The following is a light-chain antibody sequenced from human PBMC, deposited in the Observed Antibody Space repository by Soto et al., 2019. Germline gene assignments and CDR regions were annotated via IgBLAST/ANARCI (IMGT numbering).Light chain of an antibody. V-gene: IGKV1-5*03. CDR1: QTISSW. J-gene: IGKJ1*01. CDR2: KAS. Sequence: DIQMTQSPSTLSGSVGDRVTITCRASQTISSWLAWYQQKPGKAPKLLIYKASTLKSGVPSRFSGSGSGTEFTLTISRLEPEDFAVYYCHQYGGSSWTFGQGTKVDI. CDR3: HQYGGSSWT.